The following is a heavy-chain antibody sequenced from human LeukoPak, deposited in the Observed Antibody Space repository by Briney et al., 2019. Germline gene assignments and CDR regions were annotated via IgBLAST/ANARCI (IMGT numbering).Heavy chain of an antibody. CDR1: GYTFTSYG. J-gene: IGHJ4*02. V-gene: IGHV1-18*01. D-gene: IGHD2-2*01. CDR3: ARVSEPLLVPAASAFDY. Sequence: GSVKVSCKASGYTFTSYGISWVRQAPGQGLEWMGWISAYNGNTNYAQKLQGRATMTTDTSTSTAYMELRSLRSDDTAVYYCARVSEPLLVPAASAFDYWGQGTLVTVSS. CDR2: ISAYNGNT.